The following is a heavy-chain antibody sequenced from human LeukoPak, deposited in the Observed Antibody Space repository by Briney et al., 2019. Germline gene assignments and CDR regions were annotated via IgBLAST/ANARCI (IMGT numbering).Heavy chain of an antibody. J-gene: IGHJ4*02. CDR3: ARDSVAFGESFDY. CDR2: ISSSGSTK. V-gene: IGHV3-11*04. D-gene: IGHD3-10*01. Sequence: PGGSLRLSCAASGFTFSDYYMSWIRQAPGRGLEWVSYISSSGSTKYYADSVKGRFTISRDNAKNSLYLQMNSLRAEDTAVYYCARDSVAFGESFDYWGQGTLVTVSS. CDR1: GFTFSDYY.